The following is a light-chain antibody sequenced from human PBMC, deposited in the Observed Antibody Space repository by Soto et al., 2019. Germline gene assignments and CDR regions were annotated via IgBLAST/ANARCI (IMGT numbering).Light chain of an antibody. J-gene: IGLJ2*01. CDR3: SSYVTGNSLI. CDR2: ELS. V-gene: IGLV2-8*01. Sequence: QSALTQPPSASGSPGQSVTISCTGTSRDVGGHDDVSWYQQHPGKAPKLIIYELSKRPSGVPDRFSGSKSGNTASLTVSGLQAEDEADYYCSSYVTGNSLIFGGGTKVTVL. CDR1: SRDVGGHDD.